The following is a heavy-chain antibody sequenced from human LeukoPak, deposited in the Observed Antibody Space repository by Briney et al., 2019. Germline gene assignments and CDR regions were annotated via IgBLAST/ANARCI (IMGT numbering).Heavy chain of an antibody. CDR1: GGSISNSNFY. J-gene: IGHJ2*01. CDR2: IFYSGTT. CDR3: ARDPAAAGPDWYFDL. D-gene: IGHD6-13*01. V-gene: IGHV4-39*07. Sequence: SETLSLTCTVSGGSISNSNFYWGWIRQPPGKGLEWIGTIFYSGTTYYNPSLKSRVTISIDTSKNQFSLRLTSVTAADTAVYYCARDPAAAGPDWYFDLWGRGTLVTVSS.